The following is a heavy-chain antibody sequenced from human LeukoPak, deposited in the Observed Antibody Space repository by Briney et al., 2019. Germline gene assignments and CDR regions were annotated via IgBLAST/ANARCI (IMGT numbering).Heavy chain of an antibody. V-gene: IGHV4-39*01. CDR1: GGSISSSSYY. D-gene: IGHD2-2*03. J-gene: IGHJ4*02. Sequence: SETLSLTCTVSGGSISSSSYYWGWIRQPPGKGLEWIGSIYYSGSTYYNPSLKSRVTISVGTSKNQFSLKLSSVTAADTAVYYCARRWLGYCSSTSCPADYFDYWGQGTLVTVSS. CDR2: IYYSGST. CDR3: ARRWLGYCSSTSCPADYFDY.